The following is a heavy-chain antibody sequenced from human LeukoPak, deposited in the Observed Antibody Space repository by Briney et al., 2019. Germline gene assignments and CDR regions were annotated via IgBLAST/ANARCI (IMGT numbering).Heavy chain of an antibody. Sequence: SETLSLTCSVSGDSLSNYYWTWMRQPPGKGLEWVGYIYYTGSPNFNPSLKSRVTISVDTSKNQFSLKLSSVTAADTAVYYCARLRDYGLGTFYNDYWGQGTLVTVSS. J-gene: IGHJ4*02. CDR2: IYYTGSP. CDR3: ARLRDYGLGTFYNDY. V-gene: IGHV4-59*08. D-gene: IGHD3-10*01. CDR1: GDSLSNYY.